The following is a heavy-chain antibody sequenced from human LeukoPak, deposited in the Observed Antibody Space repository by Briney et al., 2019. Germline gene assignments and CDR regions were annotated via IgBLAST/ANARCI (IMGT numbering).Heavy chain of an antibody. D-gene: IGHD2-2*01. J-gene: IGHJ6*03. CDR2: INHSGST. CDR3: ARGLQDIVVVPAAMNIYYYYYMDV. Sequence: SETLSLTCAVYGGSFSGYYWSWIRQPPGKGLEWIGEINHSGSTNYNPSLKSRVTVSVDTSKNQFSLKLSPVTAADTAVYYCARGLQDIVVVPAAMNIYYYYYMDVWGKGTTVTVSS. CDR1: GGSFSGYY. V-gene: IGHV4-34*01.